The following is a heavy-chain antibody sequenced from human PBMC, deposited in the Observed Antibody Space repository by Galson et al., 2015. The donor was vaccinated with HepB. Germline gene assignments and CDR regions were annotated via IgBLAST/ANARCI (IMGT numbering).Heavy chain of an antibody. D-gene: IGHD2-2*01. J-gene: IGHJ6*02. V-gene: IGHV1-69*01. CDR2: IIPIFGTA. Sequence: CKASGGTFSSYAISWVRQAPGQGLEWMGGIIPIFGTANYAQKFQGRVTITADESTSTAYMELSSLRSEDTAVYYCARKDIVVVSAEPLYGMDVWGQGTTVTVSS. CDR3: ARKDIVVVSAEPLYGMDV. CDR1: GGTFSSYA.